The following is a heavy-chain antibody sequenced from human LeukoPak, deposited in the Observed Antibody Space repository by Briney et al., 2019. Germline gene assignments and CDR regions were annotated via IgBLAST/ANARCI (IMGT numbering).Heavy chain of an antibody. D-gene: IGHD5-12*01. Sequence: PTETLSLTCTVSGGSISSGSYYWSWIRQPPGKGLEWIGYIYYSGSTNYNPSLKSRVTISVDTSKNQFSLKLSSVTAADTAVYYCARIGYGEISWFDPWGQGTLVTVSS. J-gene: IGHJ5*02. V-gene: IGHV4-61*01. CDR1: GGSISSGSYY. CDR2: IYYSGST. CDR3: ARIGYGEISWFDP.